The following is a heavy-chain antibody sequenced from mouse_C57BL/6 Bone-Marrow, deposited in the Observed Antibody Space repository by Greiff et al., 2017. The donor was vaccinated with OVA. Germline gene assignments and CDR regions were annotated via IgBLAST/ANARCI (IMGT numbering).Heavy chain of an antibody. CDR2: IYPRSGNT. V-gene: IGHV1-81*01. J-gene: IGHJ2*01. CDR1: GYTFTSYG. CDR3: ARGTYYSTLYYFDY. Sequence: VQLQQSGAELARPGASVKLSCKASGYTFTSYGISWVKQRTGQGLEWIGEIYPRSGNTYYNEKFKGKATLTADKSSSTAYMELRSLTSEDSAVYFCARGTYYSTLYYFDYWGQGTTLTVSS. D-gene: IGHD2-5*01.